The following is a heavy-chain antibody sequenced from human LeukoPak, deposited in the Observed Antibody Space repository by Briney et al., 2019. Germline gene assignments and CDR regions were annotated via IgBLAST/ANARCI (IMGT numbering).Heavy chain of an antibody. V-gene: IGHV5-51*01. CDR3: ARQTRDGSGSRGYSFDF. Sequence: GESLKISCKGSGYRFNAYWIGWVRQMPGKGLEWMGIIYPGDSDTRYSPSFEGQVTISVDKSISTAYLQWSSLKASDTAMYYCARQTRDGSGSRGYSFDFWGQGTLVTVSS. D-gene: IGHD3-10*01. CDR1: GYRFNAYW. J-gene: IGHJ4*02. CDR2: IYPGDSDT.